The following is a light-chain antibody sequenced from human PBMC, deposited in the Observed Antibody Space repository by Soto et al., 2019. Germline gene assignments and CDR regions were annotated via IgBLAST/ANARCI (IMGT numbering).Light chain of an antibody. CDR3: SSYADSNSVV. J-gene: IGLJ2*01. CDR2: EAT. Sequence: QSALTQPPSASGSPGQSVTISCTGTSSDIGGYDYVSWYQQPPGKAPQVIIYEATKRRSGVPDRFSGSKSGNTASLTVSGLHAEDEDYYYCSSYADSNSVVFGGGTKLTVL. V-gene: IGLV2-8*01. CDR1: SSDIGGYDY.